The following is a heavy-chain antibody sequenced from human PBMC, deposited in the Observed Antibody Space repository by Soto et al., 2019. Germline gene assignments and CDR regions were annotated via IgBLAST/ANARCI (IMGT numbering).Heavy chain of an antibody. CDR3: AKDGVAPTIRVYYFDY. J-gene: IGHJ4*02. Sequence: GGSLRLSCAASGFTFSSYAMSWVRQAPGKGLEWVSAISGSGGSTYYADSVKGRFTISRDNSKNTLFLQMNSLRAEDTAVYYCAKDGVAPTIRVYYFDYWGQGTLVTVSS. D-gene: IGHD3-10*01. V-gene: IGHV3-23*01. CDR2: ISGSGGST. CDR1: GFTFSSYA.